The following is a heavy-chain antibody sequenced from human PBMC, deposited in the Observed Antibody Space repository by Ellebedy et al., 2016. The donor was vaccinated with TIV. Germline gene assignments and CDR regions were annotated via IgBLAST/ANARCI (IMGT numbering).Heavy chain of an antibody. CDR3: ARGKGGGGIAVYFDY. CDR1: GYTLTELS. V-gene: IGHV1-24*01. D-gene: IGHD6-13*01. CDR2: FDPEDGET. J-gene: IGHJ4*02. Sequence: ASVKVSCKVSGYTLTELSMHWVRQAPGQGLEWMGGFDPEDGETIYAQKFQGRVTMTEDTSTDTAYMELSSLRSEDTAVYYCARGKGGGGIAVYFDYWGQGTLVTVSS.